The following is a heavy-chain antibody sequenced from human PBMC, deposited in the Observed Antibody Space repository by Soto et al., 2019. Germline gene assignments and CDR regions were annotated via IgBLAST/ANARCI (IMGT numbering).Heavy chain of an antibody. Sequence: QVQLVESGGGVVQPGRSLRLSCAASGFTFSSYAMHWVRQAPGKGLAWVAVISYDGSNKYYADSVKGRFTISRDNSKNTLYLQMNSLRAEDTAVYYCATHVDTAMVHYWGQGTLVTVSS. CDR3: ATHVDTAMVHY. CDR2: ISYDGSNK. V-gene: IGHV3-30-3*01. J-gene: IGHJ4*02. CDR1: GFTFSSYA. D-gene: IGHD5-18*01.